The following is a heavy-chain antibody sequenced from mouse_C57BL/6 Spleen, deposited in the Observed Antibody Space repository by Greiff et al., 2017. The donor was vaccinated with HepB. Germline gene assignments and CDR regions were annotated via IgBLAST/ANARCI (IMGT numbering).Heavy chain of an antibody. D-gene: IGHD2-3*01. CDR2: IRNKANNHAT. V-gene: IGHV6-6*01. Sequence: EVKLMESGGGLVQPGGSMKLSCDASGFTFSDAWMDWVRQSPEKGLEWVAEIRNKANNHATYYAESVKGRFTIARDDSKSSVYLQINSLRAEDTGIYYCTRRDDGYYDYWGQGTTLTVSS. J-gene: IGHJ2*01. CDR3: TRRDDGYYDY. CDR1: GFTFSDAW.